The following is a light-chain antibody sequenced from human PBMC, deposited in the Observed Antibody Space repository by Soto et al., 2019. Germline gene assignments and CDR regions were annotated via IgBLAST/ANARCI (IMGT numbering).Light chain of an antibody. V-gene: IGLV1-51*02. CDR2: ENN. J-gene: IGLJ1*01. CDR1: SFNIGNNY. Sequence: QSVLTQPPSVSAAPGQKVTISCSGSSFNIGNNYVPWYQQLPGTAPKLLIYENNKRPSGILDRFSGSKSGTSATLGITGLQTGDEADYYCGTWDSSLSAFVFGTGTKVTVL. CDR3: GTWDSSLSAFV.